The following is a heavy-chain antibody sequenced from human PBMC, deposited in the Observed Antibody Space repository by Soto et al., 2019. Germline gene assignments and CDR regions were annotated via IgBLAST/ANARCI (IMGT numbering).Heavy chain of an antibody. CDR1: GGSISSYY. CDR2: IYYSGST. J-gene: IGHJ5*02. Sequence: QVQLQESGPGLVKPSETLSLTCTVSGGSISSYYWSWIRQPPGKGLERIGYIYYSGSTNYNPSLKSRVTISVDTSKNQFSLKLSSVTAADTAVYYCARGDFWSGYSNWFDPWGQGTLVTVSS. V-gene: IGHV4-59*01. CDR3: ARGDFWSGYSNWFDP. D-gene: IGHD3-3*01.